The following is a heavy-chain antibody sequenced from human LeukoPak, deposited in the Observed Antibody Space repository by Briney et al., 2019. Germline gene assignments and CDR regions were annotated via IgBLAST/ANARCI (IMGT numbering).Heavy chain of an antibody. D-gene: IGHD6-19*01. Sequence: PSETLSLTCAVSGYSISSGYYWGWIRQPPGKGLEWIGSIYHSGSTYYNPSLKSRVTISVDTSKNQFSLKLSSVTAADAAVYYCPVIYCLDSSCFTKGDYWGQGALVTVSS. CDR1: GYSISSGYY. CDR2: IYHSGST. J-gene: IGHJ4*02. CDR3: PVIYCLDSSCFTKGDY. V-gene: IGHV4-38-2*01.